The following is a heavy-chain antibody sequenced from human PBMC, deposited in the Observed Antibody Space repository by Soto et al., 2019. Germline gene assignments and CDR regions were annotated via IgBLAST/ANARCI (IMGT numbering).Heavy chain of an antibody. Sequence: PSETLSLTCTVSGGSVMSGSFYWSWIRQPPGKGLEWIGFIYDNRTFNYNASLKSRVTISVDTSKNQFSLKLSSVTAADTAVYYCARNCGGDCYFDYAFDIWGQGTMVTVSS. CDR1: GGSVMSGSFY. J-gene: IGHJ3*02. CDR2: IYDNRTF. V-gene: IGHV4-61*01. D-gene: IGHD2-21*02. CDR3: ARNCGGDCYFDYAFDI.